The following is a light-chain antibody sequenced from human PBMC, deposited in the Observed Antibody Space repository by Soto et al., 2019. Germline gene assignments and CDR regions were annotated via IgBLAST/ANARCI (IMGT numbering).Light chain of an antibody. CDR2: DVR. Sequence: QSDLPQPASVSGSPRQAITISCTGTGSEIGGYSYVSWYQHHPGKDPKLMIFDVRNRPSGVSNRFSGSKSGNTASLTISGLQAEDEADYYCISYTGSSTFAVFGGGTKLTVL. CDR1: GSEIGGYSY. V-gene: IGLV2-14*03. J-gene: IGLJ3*02. CDR3: ISYTGSSTFAV.